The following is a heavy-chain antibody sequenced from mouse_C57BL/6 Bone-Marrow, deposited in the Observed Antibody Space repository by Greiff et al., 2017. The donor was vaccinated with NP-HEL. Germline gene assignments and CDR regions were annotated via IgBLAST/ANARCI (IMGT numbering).Heavy chain of an antibody. CDR2: INPNYGTT. Sequence: VQLKQSGPELVKPGASVKISCKASGYSFTDYNMNWVKQSNGKSLEWIGVINPNYGTTSYNQKFKGKATLTVDQSSSTAYMQLNSLTSEDSAVYYCASSQLRLLTWFAYWGQGTLVTVSA. CDR3: ASSQLRLLTWFAY. CDR1: GYSFTDYN. V-gene: IGHV1-39*01. D-gene: IGHD3-2*02. J-gene: IGHJ3*01.